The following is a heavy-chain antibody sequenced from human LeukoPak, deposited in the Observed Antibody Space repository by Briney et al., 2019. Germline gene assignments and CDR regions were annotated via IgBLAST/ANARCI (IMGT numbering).Heavy chain of an antibody. CDR2: ISSSSSYI. CDR3: VRDSEGGYRYGNDY. Sequence: GGSLRLSCAASGFTFSSYNMNWVRQAPGKGLEWVSSISSSSSYIYYADSVKGRFTISRDNAKNSLYLQMNSLRAEDTAVYYCVRDSEGGYRYGNDYWGQGTQVTVSS. V-gene: IGHV3-21*01. D-gene: IGHD5-18*01. CDR1: GFTFSSYN. J-gene: IGHJ4*02.